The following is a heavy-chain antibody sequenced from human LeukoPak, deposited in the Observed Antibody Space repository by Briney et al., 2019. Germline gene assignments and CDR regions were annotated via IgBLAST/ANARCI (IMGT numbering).Heavy chain of an antibody. J-gene: IGHJ4*02. Sequence: ASVTVSCNVSGYSFTSYGISWVRQAAGQGLEWMGWTSAYNGNTNYAQKLQGRVTMTTDSSTSTAYMELRSLRSDDTAVYYCARDRAAGTANKIDYWGQGTLVTVSS. V-gene: IGHV1-18*01. CDR1: GYSFTSYG. CDR2: TSAYNGNT. CDR3: ARDRAAGTANKIDY. D-gene: IGHD6-13*01.